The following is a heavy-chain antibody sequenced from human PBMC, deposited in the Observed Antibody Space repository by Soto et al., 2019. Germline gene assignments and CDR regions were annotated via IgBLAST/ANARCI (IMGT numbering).Heavy chain of an antibody. J-gene: IGHJ3*02. D-gene: IGHD1-26*01. CDR1: GFTFNSYD. Sequence: EVQLVESGGGLVQPGGSLRLSCAASGFTFNSYDMTWVRQAPGKGLEWVANIRQDGSDKYYVGSVKGRFTISRDNAKKSLYLQMNSLRAEDTAVYYCAGERGGPTTSAFDIWGQGTMVTVSS. CDR2: IRQDGSDK. V-gene: IGHV3-7*04. CDR3: AGERGGPTTSAFDI.